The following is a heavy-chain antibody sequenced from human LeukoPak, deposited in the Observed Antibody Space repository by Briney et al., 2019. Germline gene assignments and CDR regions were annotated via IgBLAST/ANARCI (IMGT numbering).Heavy chain of an antibody. V-gene: IGHV4-34*01. Sequence: SETLSLTCAVYGGSFSGYYWSWIRQPPGKGLEWIGEINHSGSTNYNPSLKSRVTISVDTSKNQFSLKLRSVTAAGTAVYYCASSYYDFWSGSRTIFDYWGQGTLVTVSS. CDR1: GGSFSGYY. CDR2: INHSGST. D-gene: IGHD3-3*01. CDR3: ASSYYDFWSGSRTIFDY. J-gene: IGHJ4*02.